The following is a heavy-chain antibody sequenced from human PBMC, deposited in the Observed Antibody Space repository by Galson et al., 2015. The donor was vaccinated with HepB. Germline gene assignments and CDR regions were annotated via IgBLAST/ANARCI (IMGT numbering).Heavy chain of an antibody. J-gene: IGHJ1*01. Sequence: SLRLSCAASGFSFSDYWMSWIRQAPGKRPEWVANIRYDEYEYYYADFVKGRFTISRDNSKNTLYLQMSSLRAEDTAVYYCARGSSMGRSIIIRSSEYFHYWGQGTQVTVSS. CDR1: GFSFSDYW. D-gene: IGHD3-3*02. CDR2: IRYDEYEY. V-gene: IGHV3-7*01. CDR3: ARGSSMGRSIIIRSSEYFHY.